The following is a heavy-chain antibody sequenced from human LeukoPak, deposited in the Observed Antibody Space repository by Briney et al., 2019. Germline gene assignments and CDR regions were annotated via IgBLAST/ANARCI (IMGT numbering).Heavy chain of an antibody. CDR3: TRRAAIAYDNKGFDI. CDR1: GGSISSTNW. J-gene: IGHJ3*02. V-gene: IGHV4-4*02. Sequence: SETLSLTCAVSGGSISSTNWWSWVRQPPGKGLEWIGEIYHTGTTNFNPSLNSRVTISVDKSKNHFSLKLSSVTAADTAVYYCTRRAAIAYDNKGFDIWGQGTMVSVSS. D-gene: IGHD3-22*01. CDR2: IYHTGTT.